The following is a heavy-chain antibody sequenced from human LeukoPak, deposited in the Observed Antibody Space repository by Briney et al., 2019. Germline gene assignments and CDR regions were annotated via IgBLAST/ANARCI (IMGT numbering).Heavy chain of an antibody. CDR3: ARVGAHRGYFWADYYMDV. D-gene: IGHD3-3*01. CDR2: INTNTGNP. Sequence: GASVKVSCKASGYTFTSYAMNWVRQAPGQGLEWMGWINTNTGNPTYAQGFTGRFVFSLDTSVSTAYLQISSLKAEETAVYYCARVGAHRGYFWADYYMDVWGKGTTVTVSS. J-gene: IGHJ6*03. V-gene: IGHV7-4-1*02. CDR1: GYTFTSYA.